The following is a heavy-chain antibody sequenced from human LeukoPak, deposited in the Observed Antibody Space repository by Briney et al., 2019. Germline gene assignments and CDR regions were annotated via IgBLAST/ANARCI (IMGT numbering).Heavy chain of an antibody. J-gene: IGHJ4*02. CDR2: IIPIFGTA. CDR1: GGTFSSYA. D-gene: IGHD2-2*01. CDR3: ARNIGDIVIVPAAQEDY. V-gene: IGHV1-69*01. Sequence: GASVKVSCKASGGTFSSYAISWVRQAPGQGLEWMGGIIPIFGTANYAQKFQGRVTITADESTSTAYMELSSLRSEDTAVYYRARNIGDIVIVPAAQEDYWGQGTLVTVSS.